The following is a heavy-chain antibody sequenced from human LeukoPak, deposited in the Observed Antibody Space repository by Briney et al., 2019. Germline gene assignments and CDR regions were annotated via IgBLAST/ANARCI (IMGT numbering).Heavy chain of an antibody. D-gene: IGHD6-13*01. V-gene: IGHV3-53*01. Sequence: GGSLRLSCAASGFTFSSYWMSWVRQAPGKGLEWVSVIYSGGSTYYADSVKGRFTISRDNSKNTLYLQMNSLRAEDTAVYYCARGAAAVVFDYWGQGTLVTVSS. J-gene: IGHJ4*02. CDR1: GFTFSSYW. CDR2: IYSGGST. CDR3: ARGAAAVVFDY.